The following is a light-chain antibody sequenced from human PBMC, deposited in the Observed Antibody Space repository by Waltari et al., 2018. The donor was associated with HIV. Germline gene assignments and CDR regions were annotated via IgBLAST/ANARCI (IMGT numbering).Light chain of an antibody. CDR1: ISDVVGYNY. CDR3: SAYAGSNNWV. V-gene: IGLV2-8*01. J-gene: IGLJ3*02. CDR2: EAT. Sequence: QSALTQPPSASGSPGQSVTISCSGTISDVVGYNYVSWYQQYPGKAPKLMIYEATKRPSGVPDRFSGSKSDNTASLTVSELQAEDEADYYCSAYAGSNNWVFGGGTKLTVL.